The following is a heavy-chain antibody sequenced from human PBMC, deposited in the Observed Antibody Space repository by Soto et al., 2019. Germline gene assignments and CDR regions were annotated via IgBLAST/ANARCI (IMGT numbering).Heavy chain of an antibody. Sequence: GGSLRLSCAASGFTFSSYGMHWVRQAPGKGLEWVAVISYDGSNKYYADSVKGRFTISRDNSKNTLYLQMNSLRAEDTAVYYCAKDRRYFDWSLDDWGQGTLVTVSS. CDR2: ISYDGSNK. CDR1: GFTFSSYG. J-gene: IGHJ4*02. D-gene: IGHD3-9*01. V-gene: IGHV3-30*18. CDR3: AKDRRYFDWSLDD.